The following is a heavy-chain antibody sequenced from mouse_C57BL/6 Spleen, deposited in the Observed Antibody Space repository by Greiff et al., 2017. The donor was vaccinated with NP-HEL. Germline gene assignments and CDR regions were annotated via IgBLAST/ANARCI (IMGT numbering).Heavy chain of an antibody. CDR1: GYTFTSYW. D-gene: IGHD2-1*01. J-gene: IGHJ2*01. CDR2: IYPSDSET. CDR3: ARRDGNYEDYFDY. Sequence: QVQLQQSGAELVRPGSSVKLSCKASGYTFTSYWMDWVKQRPGQGLEWIGNIYPSDSETHYNQKFKDKATLTVDKSSSTAYMQLSSLTSEDSAVYYCARRDGNYEDYFDYWGQGTTLTVSS. V-gene: IGHV1-61*01.